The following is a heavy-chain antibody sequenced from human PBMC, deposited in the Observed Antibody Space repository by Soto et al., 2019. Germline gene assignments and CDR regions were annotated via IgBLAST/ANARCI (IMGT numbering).Heavy chain of an antibody. CDR3: ARGIVRGGFDI. D-gene: IGHD3-10*02. Sequence: QVQLQEAGPGLVRPSQTLSLTCTVAGGSMSENDYYWSWLRQSPGQGLQWIGYIYETWTTSYSPSLKSRVNMSADTSRNQFSLKLTSVTAADTALYFCARGIVRGGFDIWGQGTLVTVSS. CDR2: IYETWTT. V-gene: IGHV4-30-4*01. CDR1: GGSMSENDYY. J-gene: IGHJ3*02.